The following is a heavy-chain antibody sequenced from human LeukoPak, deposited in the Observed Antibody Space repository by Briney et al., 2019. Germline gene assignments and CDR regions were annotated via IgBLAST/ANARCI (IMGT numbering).Heavy chain of an antibody. D-gene: IGHD1-14*01. CDR1: GFTFSSYW. CDR3: ARDGKAEYYYYYMDV. CDR2: IKQDGSEK. Sequence: PGGSLRLSCAASGFTFSSYWMSWVRQAPGKGLEWVANIKQDGSEKYYVDSVKGRFTISRDNAKNSLYLQMNSLRAEDTAVYYCARDGKAEYYYYYMDVWGKGTTVTVSS. J-gene: IGHJ6*03. V-gene: IGHV3-7*01.